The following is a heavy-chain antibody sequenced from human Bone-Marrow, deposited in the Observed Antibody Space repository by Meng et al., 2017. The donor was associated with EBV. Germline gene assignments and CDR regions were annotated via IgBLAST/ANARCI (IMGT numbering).Heavy chain of an antibody. CDR2: NRYGWAP. D-gene: IGHD6-6*01. CDR1: APRRGWPFP. J-gene: IGHJ4*02. CDR3: AKSSSSTPGVVDS. V-gene: IGHV4-61*01. Sequence: QESGPGTGKPLGALAPPLNVLGAPRRGWPFPLGWTRAPPGKGPGGICYNRYGWAPNFNPSLKSRVTIFLDTSRNQFSLGLRSVTTADTAVYYCAKSSSSTPGVVDSWGQGTLVTVSS.